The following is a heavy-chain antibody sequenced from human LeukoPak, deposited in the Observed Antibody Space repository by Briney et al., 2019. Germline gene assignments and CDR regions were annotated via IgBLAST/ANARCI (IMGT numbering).Heavy chain of an antibody. V-gene: IGHV3-53*05. CDR1: GFTVSSNY. J-gene: IGHJ3*02. CDR2: IYSGGST. Sequence: GGSLRLSCAASGFTVSSNYMNWVRQAPGKGLEWVSVIYSGGSTYYADSVRGRFTISRDNSKNTLYLQMNSLRAEDTAVYYCAKILYNWNDKFAQNDAFDIWGQGTMVTVSS. D-gene: IGHD1-1*01. CDR3: AKILYNWNDKFAQNDAFDI.